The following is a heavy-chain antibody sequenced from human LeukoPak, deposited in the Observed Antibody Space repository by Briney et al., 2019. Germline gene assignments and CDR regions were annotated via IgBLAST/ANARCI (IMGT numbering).Heavy chain of an antibody. J-gene: IGHJ6*02. Sequence: GASVKVSCKASGYTFTSYAMNWVRQAPGQGLEWMGWINTNTGNPTYAQGFTGRFVFSLDTSVGTAYLQISSLKAEDTAVYYCAREWITVTNEDYYYYGMDVWGQGTTVTVSS. CDR3: AREWITVTNEDYYYYGMDV. V-gene: IGHV7-4-1*02. CDR1: GYTFTSYA. CDR2: INTNTGNP. D-gene: IGHD4-17*01.